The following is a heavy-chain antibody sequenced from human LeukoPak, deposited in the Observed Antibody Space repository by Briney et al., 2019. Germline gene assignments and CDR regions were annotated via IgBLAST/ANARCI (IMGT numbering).Heavy chain of an antibody. Sequence: ASVKVSCKASGYTFTSYYIHWVRQAPGQGLEWMAIINPSGGSTSYAQKFQGRVTMTRDTSTSTVYMELSSLRSEDTAVYYCARDSRPSYDSSGYYYPGDYWGQGTLVTVSS. CDR2: INPSGGST. J-gene: IGHJ4*02. V-gene: IGHV1-46*01. CDR1: GYTFTSYY. D-gene: IGHD3-22*01. CDR3: ARDSRPSYDSSGYYYPGDY.